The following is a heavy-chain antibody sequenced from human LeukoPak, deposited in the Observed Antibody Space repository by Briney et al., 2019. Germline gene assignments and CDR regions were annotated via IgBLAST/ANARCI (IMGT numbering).Heavy chain of an antibody. CDR3: AKDLSPYQLLSGGAFDI. CDR2: IRYDGSNK. Sequence: HTGGSLRLSCAASGFTFSSYGMHWVRQAPGKGLEWVAFIRYDGSNKYYADSVKGRFTISRDNSKNTLYLQMNSLRAEDTAVYYCAKDLSPYQLLSGGAFDIWGQGTMVTVSS. CDR1: GFTFSSYG. D-gene: IGHD2-2*01. V-gene: IGHV3-30*02. J-gene: IGHJ3*02.